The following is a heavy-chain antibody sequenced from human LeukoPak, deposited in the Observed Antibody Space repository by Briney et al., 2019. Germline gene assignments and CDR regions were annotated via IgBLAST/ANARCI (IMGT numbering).Heavy chain of an antibody. CDR3: ARVLGFGSPPAY. V-gene: IGHV3-30*04. J-gene: IGHJ4*02. CDR1: GFNFNSYP. D-gene: IGHD3-10*01. CDR2: ISFDGSDK. Sequence: PAGSLRLSCVASGFNFNSYPMHWVRQAPGKGLEWVGLISFDGSDKSYADSVEGRFTISRDNSKNTLYLQMNSLSAEDTAVYYCARVLGFGSPPAYWGQGTQVFVSS.